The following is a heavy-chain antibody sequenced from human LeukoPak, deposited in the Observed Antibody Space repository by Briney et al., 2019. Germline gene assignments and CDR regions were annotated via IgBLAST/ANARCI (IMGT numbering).Heavy chain of an antibody. CDR3: ARADGMGGPEHIVVVPAAMEEHWFDP. CDR2: IYYSGST. CDR1: GGSISSGGYY. V-gene: IGHV4-31*03. J-gene: IGHJ5*02. Sequence: SETLSLTCTVSGGSISSGGYYWSWIRQHPGKGLEWIGYIYYSGSTYYNPSLKSRVTISVDTSKNQFSLKLSSVTAADTAVYYCARADGMGGPEHIVVVPAAMEEHWFDPWGQGTLVTVSS. D-gene: IGHD2-2*01.